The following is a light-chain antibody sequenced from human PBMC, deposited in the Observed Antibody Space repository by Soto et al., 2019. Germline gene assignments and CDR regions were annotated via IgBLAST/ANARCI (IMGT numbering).Light chain of an antibody. J-gene: IGLJ1*01. V-gene: IGLV2-8*01. Sequence: QSVLTQPPSASGSPGQSVTISCTGTSSDVGGYNYVSWYQQHPGKAPKVIIYEVSKRPSGVPDRFSGSKSGSTASLTVSGLQAEDEADYYCSPYAVTNIFVFGPGTKVTV. CDR3: SPYAVTNIFV. CDR2: EVS. CDR1: SSDVGGYNY.